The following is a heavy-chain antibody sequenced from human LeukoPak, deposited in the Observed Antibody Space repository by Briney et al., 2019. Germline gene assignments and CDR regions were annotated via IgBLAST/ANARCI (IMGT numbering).Heavy chain of an antibody. CDR1: GYSFTSYW. Sequence: GESLKISCKGSGYSFTSYWIGWVRQMPGKGLEGMGIIYPGDSDTRYSPSFQGQVTISAHHPIRPAYLQWTSLKASDTPMYYCARAWSGYYPLDSWGQGTLVTVSS. J-gene: IGHJ4*02. D-gene: IGHD3-3*01. CDR2: IYPGDSDT. V-gene: IGHV5-51*04. CDR3: ARAWSGYYPLDS.